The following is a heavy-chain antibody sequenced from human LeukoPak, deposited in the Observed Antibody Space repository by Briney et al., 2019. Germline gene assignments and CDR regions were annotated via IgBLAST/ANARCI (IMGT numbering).Heavy chain of an antibody. CDR2: ISSNGDST. Sequence: GGSLRLSCSVSGFTFSSYAMHWVRQAPGKGLQYVSSISSNGDSTYYAASVKGRFTISRDNSKNTLYLQMNSLRAEDTAVYYCARDLSGFDFWGQGTLVTVSS. J-gene: IGHJ4*02. CDR3: ARDLSGFDF. CDR1: GFTFSSYA. V-gene: IGHV3-64*04. D-gene: IGHD1-26*01.